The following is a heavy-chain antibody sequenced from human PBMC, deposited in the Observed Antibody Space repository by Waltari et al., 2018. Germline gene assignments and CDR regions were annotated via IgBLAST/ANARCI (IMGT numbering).Heavy chain of an antibody. D-gene: IGHD6-6*01. CDR3: AHLSSNSPGY. Sequence: EVQLVESGGGLVQPGGSLRLSCVASGFTFSSYWMSWVRQTPGKGLEWVANIKQDGSEKYYVDSVKGRFTISRDNAKNSLYLQMNSLRAEDTAVYYCAHLSSNSPGYWGQGILVTVSS. CDR1: GFTFSSYW. CDR2: IKQDGSEK. J-gene: IGHJ4*02. V-gene: IGHV3-7*01.